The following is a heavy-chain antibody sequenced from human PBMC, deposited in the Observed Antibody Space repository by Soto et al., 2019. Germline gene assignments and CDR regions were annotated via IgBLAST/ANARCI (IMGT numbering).Heavy chain of an antibody. J-gene: IGHJ2*01. CDR3: ARGRGDGYNQNWYFDL. CDR2: INNGGSS. V-gene: IGHV4-34*01. CDR1: GGSFSGYY. Sequence: QVHLQQWGAGLLKPSETLSLTCAVYGGSFSGYYWSWIRQPPGKGLEWIGEINNGGSSNYNPSLKSRGSMSVGTSNNQFSLKLTSETAADTAVYYCARGRGDGYNQNWYFDLWGRGTLVTVSS. D-gene: IGHD3-10*01.